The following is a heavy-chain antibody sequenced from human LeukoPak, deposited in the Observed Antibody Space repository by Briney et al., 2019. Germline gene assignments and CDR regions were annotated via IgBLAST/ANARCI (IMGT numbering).Heavy chain of an antibody. CDR3: ARPNYGSGSYSFDY. J-gene: IGHJ4*02. Sequence: SETLSLTCAVSGYSISSGYYWGWIRQPPGKGLEWIGSIYNSGSTYYNPSLKSRVTISVDTSKNQFSLKLSSVTAADTAVYYCARPNYGSGSYSFDYWGQGTLVTVSS. D-gene: IGHD3-10*01. CDR2: IYNSGST. V-gene: IGHV4-38-2*01. CDR1: GYSISSGYY.